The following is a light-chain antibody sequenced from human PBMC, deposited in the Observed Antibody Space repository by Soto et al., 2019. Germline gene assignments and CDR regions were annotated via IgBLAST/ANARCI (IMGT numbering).Light chain of an antibody. CDR3: HQLNSYPLT. Sequence: DIQLTQSPSFLSASVGDRVTITCRASQGISSYLAWYQLKPGKAPKVLIYAASTLQSGVPSRFSGGGYGTEFTLTISSLQPEDFATYYCHQLNSYPLTFGGGTTVEI. V-gene: IGKV1-9*01. CDR1: QGISSY. J-gene: IGKJ4*01. CDR2: AAS.